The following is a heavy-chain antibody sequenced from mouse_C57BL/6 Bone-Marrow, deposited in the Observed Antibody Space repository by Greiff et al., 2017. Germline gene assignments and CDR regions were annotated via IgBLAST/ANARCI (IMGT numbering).Heavy chain of an antibody. CDR3: ARDRGITTKYYFDY. CDR1: GFTFSSYA. J-gene: IGHJ2*01. V-gene: IGHV5-4*01. Sequence: EVKLVESGGGLVKPGGSLQLSCAASGFTFSSYAMSWVRQTPEKRLEWVATISDGGSYTYYPDNVKGRFTISRDNAKNNLYLQMSHLKSEDTAMYYCARDRGITTKYYFDYWGQGTTLTVSS. CDR2: ISDGGSYT. D-gene: IGHD2-4*01.